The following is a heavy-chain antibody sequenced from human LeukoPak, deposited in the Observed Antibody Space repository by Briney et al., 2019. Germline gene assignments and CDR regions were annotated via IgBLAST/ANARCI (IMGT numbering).Heavy chain of an antibody. Sequence: SETLSLTCTVSGGSISSYYWSWIRQPAGKGLEWIGRIYTSGSTNYNPSLKSRVTMSVDTSKNQFSLKLSSVTATDTAVYYCARRVHSSSWSSYFDYWGQETLVTVSS. CDR1: GGSISSYY. D-gene: IGHD6-13*01. J-gene: IGHJ4*02. CDR2: IYTSGST. V-gene: IGHV4-4*07. CDR3: ARRVHSSSWSSYFDY.